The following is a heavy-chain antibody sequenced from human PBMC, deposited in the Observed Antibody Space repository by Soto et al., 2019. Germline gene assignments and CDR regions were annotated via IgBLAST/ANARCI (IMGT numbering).Heavy chain of an antibody. V-gene: IGHV3-33*03. CDR3: ASCPNVRNPLPADY. D-gene: IGHD6-25*01. Sequence: QAQLVESGGGVVQPGRSLRLSCTASGFSFSNYGMHWVRQAPGKGLEWVAVIWHDGRNKYYVDSVKGRFTISRDNSKNTLSVQKNSLRVEDTAMYYCASCPNVRNPLPADYWGQGTPVTVSA. CDR1: GFSFSNYG. J-gene: IGHJ4*02. CDR2: IWHDGRNK.